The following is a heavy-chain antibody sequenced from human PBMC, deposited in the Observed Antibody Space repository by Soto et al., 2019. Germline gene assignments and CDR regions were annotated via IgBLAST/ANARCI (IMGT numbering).Heavy chain of an antibody. D-gene: IGHD3-10*01. Sequence: EVQLVESGGGLVQPGGSLRLSCAASGFTFSSYSMNWVRQAPGKGLEWVSYISSSSSTIYYADSVKGRFTISRDNAKNSLYLPMTSLRAEDTAVYYCARVGMVRGVIKGYFDYWGQGTLVTVSS. CDR1: GFTFSSYS. V-gene: IGHV3-48*01. CDR2: ISSSSSTI. CDR3: ARVGMVRGVIKGYFDY. J-gene: IGHJ4*02.